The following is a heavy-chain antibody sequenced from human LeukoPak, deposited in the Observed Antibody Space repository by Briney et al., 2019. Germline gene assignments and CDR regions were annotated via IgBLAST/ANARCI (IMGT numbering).Heavy chain of an antibody. J-gene: IGHJ4*02. D-gene: IGHD6-19*01. Sequence: GGSLRLSCAASGFTFRSSAMSWVRQAPGKGLEWVSYISSSGSTIYYADSVKGRFTISRDNAKNSLYLQMNSLRAEDTAVYYCARAGSGWETYDYWGQGTLVTVSS. CDR3: ARAGSGWETYDY. V-gene: IGHV3-48*03. CDR2: ISSSGSTI. CDR1: GFTFRSSA.